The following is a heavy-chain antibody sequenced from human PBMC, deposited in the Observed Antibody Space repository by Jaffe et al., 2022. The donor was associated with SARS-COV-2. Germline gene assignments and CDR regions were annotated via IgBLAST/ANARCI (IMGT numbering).Heavy chain of an antibody. CDR1: GGSISSSENY. D-gene: IGHD6-13*01. J-gene: IGHJ5*02. Sequence: QLQLQESGPGMVKPSETLSLTCTVSGGSISSSENYWGWIRQPPGKGLEWIGNIYHTGSAYYHPPLKSRAIISIDTSKNQFSLKLTSVTAADTAVYYCARLIETAADPFDPWGQGTLVTVSS. CDR2: IYHTGSA. V-gene: IGHV4-39*01. CDR3: ARLIETAADPFDP.